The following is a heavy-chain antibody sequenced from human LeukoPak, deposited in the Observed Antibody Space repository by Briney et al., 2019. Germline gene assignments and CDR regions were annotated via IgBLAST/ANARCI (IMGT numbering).Heavy chain of an antibody. V-gene: IGHV1-46*01. D-gene: IGHD3-22*01. CDR3: ARGGTYYYDSSGYYY. Sequence: ASVKVSCKASGYTFTSYYMHWVRQPPGQGLEWMGLINPSGGSTSYAQKFQGRVTMTRDTSTSTVYMELSSQRSEDTAGYYCARGGTYYYDSSGYYYWGQGTLVTVSS. CDR1: GYTFTSYY. CDR2: INPSGGST. J-gene: IGHJ4*02.